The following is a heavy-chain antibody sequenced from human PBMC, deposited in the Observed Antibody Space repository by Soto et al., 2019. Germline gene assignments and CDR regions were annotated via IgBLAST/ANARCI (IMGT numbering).Heavy chain of an antibody. Sequence: GGSLRLSCAASGFTFSSYSMNWVRQAPGKGLEWVSYISSSSSTIYYADSVKGRFTISRDNAKNSLYLQMNSLRAEDTAVYYCARDRLTYYYDPSYDYWGQGTLVTVSS. D-gene: IGHD3-22*01. V-gene: IGHV3-48*01. J-gene: IGHJ4*02. CDR1: GFTFSSYS. CDR3: ARDRLTYYYDPSYDY. CDR2: ISSSSSTI.